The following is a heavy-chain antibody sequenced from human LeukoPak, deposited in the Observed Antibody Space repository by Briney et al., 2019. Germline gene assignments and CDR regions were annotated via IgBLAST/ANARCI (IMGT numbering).Heavy chain of an antibody. D-gene: IGHD2-15*01. CDR3: ARVAVAAIGYYYYYYIDV. J-gene: IGHJ6*03. CDR1: GYTFTSYN. Sequence: ASVKVSCKASGYTFTSYNINWVRQVPGQGLEWMGWMNPNRGSTGYAQKFQDRVTMTRNTSINTAYLELSSLRSEDTAVYYCARVAVAAIGYYYYYYIDVWGKGTTVTVSS. V-gene: IGHV1-8*01. CDR2: MNPNRGST.